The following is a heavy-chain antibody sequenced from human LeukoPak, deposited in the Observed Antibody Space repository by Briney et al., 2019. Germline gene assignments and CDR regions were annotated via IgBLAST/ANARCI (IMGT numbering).Heavy chain of an antibody. V-gene: IGHV3-74*01. CDR1: GFTFSNFW. CDR2: INSDGRST. Sequence: GGSLRLSCAASGFTFSNFWMHWVRQAPGKGLVWVSRINSDGRSTSYADSVKGRFTISGDNAKNTLYLQMNSLRAEDTAVYYCARVASYSGSFGPFDYWGQGTLVTVSS. J-gene: IGHJ4*02. D-gene: IGHD1-26*01. CDR3: ARVASYSGSFGPFDY.